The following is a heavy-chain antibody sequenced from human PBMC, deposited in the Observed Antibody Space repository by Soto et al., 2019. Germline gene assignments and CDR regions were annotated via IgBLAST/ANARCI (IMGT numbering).Heavy chain of an antibody. CDR2: ISVSGDIT. J-gene: IGHJ4*02. D-gene: IGHD2-15*01. CDR1: GFTFSSDA. Sequence: EVQLLESGGGLEQPGGSLRLSCAASGFTFSSDAMSWVRQAPGKGLEWVSIISVSGDITYYADSVKGRFTISRDNYKNTLYLQMNSLRAEDTALYYCAKGVVAAATNRPSDYWGRGTLVTVSS. V-gene: IGHV3-23*01. CDR3: AKGVVAAATNRPSDY.